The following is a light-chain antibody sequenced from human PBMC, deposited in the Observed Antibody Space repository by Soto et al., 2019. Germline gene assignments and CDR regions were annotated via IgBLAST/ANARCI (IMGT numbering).Light chain of an antibody. CDR3: QQVNSYPQT. Sequence: DIQMTQSPSTLSASVGDRVTITCRASQSISNWLAWYQQKPGKAPKLLIYAAFTLHSGVPARFSGSRSGTDFTLTISSLQPEDFATYYCQQVNSYPQTFGQGTRLEIK. J-gene: IGKJ5*01. V-gene: IGKV1-5*01. CDR1: QSISNW. CDR2: AAF.